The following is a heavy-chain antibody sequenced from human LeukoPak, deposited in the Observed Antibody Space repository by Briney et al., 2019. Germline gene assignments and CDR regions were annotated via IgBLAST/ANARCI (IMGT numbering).Heavy chain of an antibody. CDR1: GFTFSNYG. J-gene: IGHJ4*02. D-gene: IGHD4-23*01. CDR3: ARRDTVITYTLDF. CDR2: IKDDGSEK. Sequence: GGSLRLSCKASGFTFSNYGMSWVRQAPGKGREWVANIKDDGSEKFYVDSVKGRFTFSRDNAKSSLYLQMNSLRAEDTAVYYCARRDTVITYTLDFWGQGTLVTVSS. V-gene: IGHV3-7*03.